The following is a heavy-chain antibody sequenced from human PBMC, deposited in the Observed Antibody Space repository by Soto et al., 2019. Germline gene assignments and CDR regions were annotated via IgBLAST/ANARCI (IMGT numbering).Heavy chain of an antibody. CDR3: ARRYGSCFDY. Sequence: QVQLQESGPGLVKPSETLSLTCTVSGGSISSYYWSWIRQPPGKGLEWIGYIYYSGSTNYNPSLKXRVXXSVDTXKXQFSLXLXSVTAADTAVYXCARRYGSCFDYWGQGTLVTVSS. CDR1: GGSISSYY. D-gene: IGHD5-18*01. V-gene: IGHV4-59*08. CDR2: IYYSGST. J-gene: IGHJ4*02.